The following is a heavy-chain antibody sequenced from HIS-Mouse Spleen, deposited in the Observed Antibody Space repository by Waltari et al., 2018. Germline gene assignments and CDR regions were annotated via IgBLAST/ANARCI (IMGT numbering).Heavy chain of an antibody. Sequence: QLQLQESGPGLVKPSETLSLTCTVSGGSISSSSYYWGWIRQPPGEGLEWIGSIYYSGSTYSNPSLKSRVTISGDTSKNQFSLKLSSVTAADTAVYYCAREIPYSSSWYDWYFDLWGRGTLVTVSS. V-gene: IGHV4-39*07. CDR2: IYYSGST. D-gene: IGHD6-13*01. CDR3: AREIPYSSSWYDWYFDL. CDR1: GGSISSSSYY. J-gene: IGHJ2*01.